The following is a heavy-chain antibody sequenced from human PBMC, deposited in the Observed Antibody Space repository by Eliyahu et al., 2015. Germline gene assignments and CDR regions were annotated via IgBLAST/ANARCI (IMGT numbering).Heavy chain of an antibody. V-gene: IGHV4-34*01. CDR2: INHSGST. CDR1: GGSFSGYY. Sequence: QVQLQQWGAGLLKPSETLSLTCAVYGGSFSGYYWSWIRQPPGKGLEWIGEINHSGSTNYNPSLKSRVTISVDTSKNQFSLKLSSVTAADTAVYYCARGGRITIFGVSRGWFDPWGQGTLVTVSS. J-gene: IGHJ5*02. CDR3: ARGGRITIFGVSRGWFDP. D-gene: IGHD3-3*01.